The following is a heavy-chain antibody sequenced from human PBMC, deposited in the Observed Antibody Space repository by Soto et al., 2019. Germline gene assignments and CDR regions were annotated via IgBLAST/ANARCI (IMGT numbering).Heavy chain of an antibody. D-gene: IGHD2-21*02. J-gene: IGHJ4*02. CDR2: IYYSGST. CDR3: AREPYWGGDCYSSLDY. V-gene: IGHV4-59*01. CDR1: GGSISSYY. Sequence: QVQLQESGPGLVKPSETLSLTCTVSGGSISSYYWCWIRQPPGKGLEWIGYIYYSGSTNYNPTPKSRITTTVDTSKHRFTLKLSAVTAADTAVYYCAREPYWGGDCYSSLDYWGQGTLVTVSS.